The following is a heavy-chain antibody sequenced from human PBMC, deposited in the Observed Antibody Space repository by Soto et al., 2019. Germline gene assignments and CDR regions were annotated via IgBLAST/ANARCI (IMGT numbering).Heavy chain of an antibody. CDR2: ISGSGGST. CDR1: GFTFSSYG. Sequence: PGGSLRLSCAASGFTFSSYGMHWVRQAPGKGLEWVSAISGSGGSTYYADSVKGRFTISRDNSKNTLYLQMNSLRAEDTAVYYCAKARPVVVTAYDAFEIWGQGTTVTVSS. D-gene: IGHD2-21*02. J-gene: IGHJ3*02. V-gene: IGHV3-23*01. CDR3: AKARPVVVTAYDAFEI.